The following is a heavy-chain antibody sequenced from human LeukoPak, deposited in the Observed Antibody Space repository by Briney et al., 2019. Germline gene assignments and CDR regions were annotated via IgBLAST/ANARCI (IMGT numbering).Heavy chain of an antibody. CDR1: GFTFSSYA. J-gene: IGHJ5*02. D-gene: IGHD3-3*01. Sequence: PGGSLRLSCAASGFTFSSYAMSWVRQAPGKGLEWVSAISGSGGSTYYADSVKGRFTISRDNSKNTLYLQMNSLRAEDTAVYYCAKGYPDTRITIARVGNNWFDPWGQGTLVTVSS. V-gene: IGHV3-23*01. CDR3: AKGYPDTRITIARVGNNWFDP. CDR2: ISGSGGST.